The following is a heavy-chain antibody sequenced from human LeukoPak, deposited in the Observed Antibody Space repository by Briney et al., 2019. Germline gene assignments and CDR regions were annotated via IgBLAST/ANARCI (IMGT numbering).Heavy chain of an antibody. D-gene: IGHD6-19*01. CDR1: GFTFSSYA. CDR3: ARAEWLAVAGTGGYDY. Sequence: GGSLRLSCAASGFTFSSYAMTWVRQAPGKGLEWVSAISSGGTTYYADSVKGRFTISRENAKNSLYLQMNSLRAEDTAVYYCARAEWLAVAGTGGYDYWGQGTLVTVSS. J-gene: IGHJ4*02. CDR2: ISSGGTT. V-gene: IGHV3-23*01.